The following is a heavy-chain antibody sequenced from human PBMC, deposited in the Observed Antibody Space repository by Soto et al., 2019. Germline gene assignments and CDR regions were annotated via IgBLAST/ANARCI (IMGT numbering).Heavy chain of an antibody. CDR3: AKDIHRGGGVTTPFDY. J-gene: IGHJ4*02. CDR1: GFTFDDYA. V-gene: IGHV3-9*01. D-gene: IGHD4-17*01. CDR2: ISWNSGSI. Sequence: EVQLVESGGGLVQPGRSLRLSCAASGFTFDDYAMHWVRQAPGKGLEWVSGISWNSGSIGYADSVKGRFTISRDNAKNSLYLQMNSLRAEDTALYYCAKDIHRGGGVTTPFDYWGQGTLVTVSS.